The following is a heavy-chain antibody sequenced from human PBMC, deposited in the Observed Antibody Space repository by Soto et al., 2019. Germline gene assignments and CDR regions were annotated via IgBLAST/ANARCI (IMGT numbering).Heavy chain of an antibody. J-gene: IGHJ6*03. D-gene: IGHD6-13*01. V-gene: IGHV4-59*01. CDR3: ARARRGNFIAAAGTGNYYYMDV. CDR1: GGSISSYY. CDR2: IYYSGST. Sequence: SETLSLTCTVSGGSISSYYWSWIRQPPGKGLEWIGYIYYSGSTNYNPSLKSRVTISVDTSKNQFSLKLSSVTAADTAVYYCARARRGNFIAAAGTGNYYYMDVWGKGTTVTVSS.